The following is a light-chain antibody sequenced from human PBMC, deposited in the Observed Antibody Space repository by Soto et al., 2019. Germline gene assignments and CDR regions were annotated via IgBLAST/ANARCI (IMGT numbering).Light chain of an antibody. CDR3: FLVYSATRPV. CDR1: TGAVTSGHY. J-gene: IGLJ7*01. CDR2: DTT. V-gene: IGLV7-46*01. Sequence: QAVVTQEPSLTVSPGGTVTLTCGSSTGAVTSGHYPYWFQQKPGQAPRTLIYDTTNKHSWTPARFSGSLLGGKAALTLSGAQPEDEAEYYCFLVYSATRPVFGGGTQLTVL.